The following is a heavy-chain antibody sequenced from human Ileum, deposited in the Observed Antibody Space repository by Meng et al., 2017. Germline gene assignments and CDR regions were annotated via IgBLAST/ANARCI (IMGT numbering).Heavy chain of an antibody. V-gene: IGHV4-34*01. CDR2: INHSGST. CDR1: GGSFSGYY. CDR3: ARGWYYDYVWGSYRDHMFDY. D-gene: IGHD3-16*02. J-gene: IGHJ4*02. Sequence: VALAEWGAGLLKPAETLSLTCAVYGGSFSGYYWSWIRQPPGKGLEWIGEINHSGSTNYNPSLKSRVTISVDTSKNQFSLKLSSVTAADTAVYYCARGWYYDYVWGSYRDHMFDYWGQGTLVTVSS.